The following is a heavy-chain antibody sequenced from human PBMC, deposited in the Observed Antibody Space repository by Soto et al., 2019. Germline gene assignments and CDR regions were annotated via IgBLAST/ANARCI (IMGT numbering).Heavy chain of an antibody. Sequence: PSEILSLTCTVSGASMSDYYGSWIRQSPGKGLEHIGYLHYSGSANYNPSLKSRVTISMDTSKNQFSLNLNSVTAADTAIYYCARSGHTFAGVVWGQGIPVTVSS. CDR2: LHYSGSA. V-gene: IGHV4-59*01. CDR3: ARSGHTFAGVV. CDR1: GASMSDYY. J-gene: IGHJ4*02. D-gene: IGHD3-16*01.